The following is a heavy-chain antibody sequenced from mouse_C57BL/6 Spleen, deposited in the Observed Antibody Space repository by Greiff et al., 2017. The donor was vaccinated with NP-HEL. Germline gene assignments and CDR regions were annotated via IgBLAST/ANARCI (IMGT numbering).Heavy chain of an antibody. CDR3: TNTPYYSNPYYFDY. D-gene: IGHD2-5*01. J-gene: IGHJ2*01. CDR1: GFNIKDYY. CDR2: IDPEDGDT. V-gene: IGHV14-1*01. Sequence: EVKLMESGAELVRPGASVKLSCTASGFNIKDYYMHWVKQRPEQGLEWIGRIDPEDGDTEYAPKFQGKATMTADTSSNTAYLQLSSLTSEDTAVYYCTNTPYYSNPYYFDYWGQGTTLTVSS.